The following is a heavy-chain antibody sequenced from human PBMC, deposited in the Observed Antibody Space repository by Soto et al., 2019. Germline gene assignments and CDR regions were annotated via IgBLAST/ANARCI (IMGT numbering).Heavy chain of an antibody. CDR3: AKSPTMVRGLIFDS. J-gene: IGHJ4*02. D-gene: IGHD3-10*01. Sequence: VQLLESGGGLVQPGGSLRLSCAASTNTFNIYAMSWVRQAPGMGLEWVSAIKSGGSTYYADSVKGRFTISRDHSKNTLHPQMNSLRAEDTAVYYCAKSPTMVRGLIFDSWGQGTLVTVSS. CDR1: TNTFNIYA. CDR2: IKSGGST. V-gene: IGHV3-23*01.